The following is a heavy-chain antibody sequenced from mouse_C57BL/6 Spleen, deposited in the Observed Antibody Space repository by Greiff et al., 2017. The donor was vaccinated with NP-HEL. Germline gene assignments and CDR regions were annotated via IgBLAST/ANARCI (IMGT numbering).Heavy chain of an antibody. CDR1: GYTFTSYW. D-gene: IGHD1-1*01. Sequence: QVHVKQPGAELVKPGASVKMSCKASGYTFTSYWITWVKQRPGQGLEWIGDIYPGSGSTNYNEKFKSKATLTVDTSSSTAYMQLSSLTSEDSAVYYCARLFLLLRSFYAMDYWGQGTSVTVSS. J-gene: IGHJ4*01. V-gene: IGHV1-55*01. CDR2: IYPGSGST. CDR3: ARLFLLLRSFYAMDY.